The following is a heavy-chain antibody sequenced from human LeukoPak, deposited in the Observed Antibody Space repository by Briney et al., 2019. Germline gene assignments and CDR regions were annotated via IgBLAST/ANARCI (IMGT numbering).Heavy chain of an antibody. CDR3: AKGPRHYYYYMDV. CDR1: GFTFDDYT. V-gene: IGHV3-43*01. J-gene: IGHJ6*03. Sequence: PGGSLRLSCATSGFTFDDYTMHWVRQAPGKGLEWVSLISWDGDNTYYADSVKGRFTISRDNSKNSLYLQMNSLRTEDTALYYCAKGPRHYYYYMDVWGKGTTVTVSS. CDR2: ISWDGDNT.